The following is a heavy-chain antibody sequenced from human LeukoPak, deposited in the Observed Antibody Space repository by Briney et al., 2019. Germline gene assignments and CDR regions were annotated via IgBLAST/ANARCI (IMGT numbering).Heavy chain of an antibody. CDR1: GGSFSGYY. Sequence: PSETLSLTCAVYGGSFSGYYWSWIRQPPGKGLEWIGEINHSGSTNYNPSLKSRVTISVDTSKNQFSLKLSSVTAADTAVYYCARLEVGAAAGTGTYYYYYYMDVWGKGTTVTISS. V-gene: IGHV4-34*01. CDR2: INHSGST. D-gene: IGHD6-13*01. J-gene: IGHJ6*03. CDR3: ARLEVGAAAGTGTYYYYYYMDV.